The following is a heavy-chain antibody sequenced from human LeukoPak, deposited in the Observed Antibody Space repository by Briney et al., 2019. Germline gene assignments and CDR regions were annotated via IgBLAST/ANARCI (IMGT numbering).Heavy chain of an antibody. CDR3: ARLGVITAAGTYDY. D-gene: IGHD6-13*01. CDR2: MRGSGETV. Sequence: GGSLRLSCAASGFTFSDYFMTWIRQAPGNGLQWIAHMRGSGETVSYADSVRGRFTISRDNVKNSLYLQMNSLRAEDTAVNYCARLGVITAAGTYDYWGQGTLVTVSS. V-gene: IGHV3-11*01. J-gene: IGHJ4*02. CDR1: GFTFSDYF.